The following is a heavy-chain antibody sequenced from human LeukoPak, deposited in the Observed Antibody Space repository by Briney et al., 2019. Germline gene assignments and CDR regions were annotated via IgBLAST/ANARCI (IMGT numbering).Heavy chain of an antibody. CDR3: AKIKAGYNRCRTRVYF. CDR2: IWYDGGNK. V-gene: IGHV3-33*03. J-gene: IGHJ4*02. D-gene: IGHD5-24*01. CDR1: GFTFTSYG. Sequence: QAGGSLRLSCAASGFTFTSYGLHWVRQAPGKGLEWVAVIWYDGGNKFYADSVKGRFTISRDNSKDTLYLQMNSLRAEDTAVSYWAKIKAGYNRCRTRVYFRGQGTLVTVSS.